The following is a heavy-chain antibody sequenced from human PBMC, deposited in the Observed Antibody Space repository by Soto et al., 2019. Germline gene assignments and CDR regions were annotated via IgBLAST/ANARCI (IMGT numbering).Heavy chain of an antibody. J-gene: IGHJ4*02. CDR2: ISGTSGRT. D-gene: IGHD6-19*01. Sequence: VQLLESGGGLVQPGGSLRLSCAASGFTFSSYAMNWVRQAPGKGLEWVSSISGTSGRTYYADSVEGRFTISRDNSKNTMYLQIDSLRAEDTAVYYCAKDEVSGWYYFDYWGQGTLVSVSS. CDR1: GFTFSSYA. V-gene: IGHV3-23*01. CDR3: AKDEVSGWYYFDY.